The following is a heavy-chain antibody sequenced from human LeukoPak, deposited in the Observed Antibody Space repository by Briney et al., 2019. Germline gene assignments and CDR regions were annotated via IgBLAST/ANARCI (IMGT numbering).Heavy chain of an antibody. CDR2: ISSSSSYI. Sequence: PGGSLRLSCAASGFTFSSYSMNWVRQAPGKGLEWVSSISSSSSYIYYADSVKGRFTISRDNAKNSLYLQMNSLRAEDTAVYYCAGEGYDILTGYFDYWGQGTLVTVPS. V-gene: IGHV3-21*01. J-gene: IGHJ4*02. CDR1: GFTFSSYS. CDR3: AGEGYDILTGYFDY. D-gene: IGHD3-9*01.